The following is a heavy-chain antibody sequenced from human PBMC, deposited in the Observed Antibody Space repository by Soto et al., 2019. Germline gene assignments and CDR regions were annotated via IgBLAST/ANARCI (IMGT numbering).Heavy chain of an antibody. D-gene: IGHD3-16*01. J-gene: IGHJ5*02. CDR3: ARFAGWGNNWFDP. CDR1: GVSISSYY. V-gene: IGHV4-59*01. Sequence: PSETLSLTCTVSGVSISSYYWSWIRQPPGKGLEWIGYIYYSGSTNYNPSLKSRVTISVDTSKNQFSLKLSSVTAADTAVYYCARFAGWGNNWFDPWGQGTLVTVSS. CDR2: IYYSGST.